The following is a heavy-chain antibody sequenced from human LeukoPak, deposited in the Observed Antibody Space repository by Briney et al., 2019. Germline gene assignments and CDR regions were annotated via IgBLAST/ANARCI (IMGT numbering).Heavy chain of an antibody. CDR3: ARGPVWRRLLLSVSRRGGYFDY. CDR2: INHSGST. V-gene: IGHV4-34*01. D-gene: IGHD2-15*01. CDR1: GVASSGNY. Sequence: SETLSLTCGVYGVASSGNYWSWIRQSPGRGLEWIGEINHSGSTNYNPSLKSRVTISADTSKNQFSLKLSSVTAADTAVCYCARGPVWRRLLLSVSRRGGYFDYWGQGILVTVSS. J-gene: IGHJ4*02.